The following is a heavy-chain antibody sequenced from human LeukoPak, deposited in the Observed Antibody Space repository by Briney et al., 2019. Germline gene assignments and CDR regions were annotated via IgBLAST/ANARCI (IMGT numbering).Heavy chain of an antibody. CDR3: ARLFGDFDP. Sequence: PGESLKSSCHGSGYSFTSYWIGCVRQLPGKGREWRGIIYPGDCDARYSPSFQGRGTISADTPIRTAYLPWSSLQASDTPMYYCARLFGDFDPWGQGTLVTVSS. CDR1: GYSFTSYW. CDR2: IYPGDCDA. V-gene: IGHV5-51*01. D-gene: IGHD4-17*01. J-gene: IGHJ5*02.